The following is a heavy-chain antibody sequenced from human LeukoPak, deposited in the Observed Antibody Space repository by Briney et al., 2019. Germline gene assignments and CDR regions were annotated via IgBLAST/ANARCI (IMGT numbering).Heavy chain of an antibody. CDR2: VSISGDDT. D-gene: IGHD6-19*01. J-gene: IGHJ4*02. V-gene: IGHV3-23*01. Sequence: PGGSLRLSCAASGFTFSSSAMNWLRQAPGRGLEGVSTVSISGDDTYYAESVKGRFTISRDNSKNTLYLRMNSLRAEDTALYYCARNWASRIAVAGPYYFDYWGQGTLVTVSS. CDR3: ARNWASRIAVAGPYYFDY. CDR1: GFTFSSSA.